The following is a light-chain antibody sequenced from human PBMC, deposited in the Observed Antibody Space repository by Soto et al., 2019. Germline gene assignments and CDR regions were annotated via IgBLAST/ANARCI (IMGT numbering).Light chain of an antibody. CDR3: AHYCSSPHT. V-gene: IGKV3-20*01. J-gene: IGKJ4*01. CDR1: QSVSSSY. CDR2: GAS. Sequence: EIVLTQSPGTLSLSPAERATLSCRASQSVSSSYLAWYQQKPGQAPRLLIYGASSRGTGIPDRFSGSGCGRDFTLTISSLEPEDFAVYYCAHYCSSPHTVGGGTEVELK.